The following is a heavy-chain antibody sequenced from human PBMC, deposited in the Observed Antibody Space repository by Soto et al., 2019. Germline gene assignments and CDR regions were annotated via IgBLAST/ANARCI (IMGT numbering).Heavy chain of an antibody. CDR1: GYAFTTYG. J-gene: IGHJ4*02. D-gene: IGHD1-1*01. CDR3: ARGRYGYY. CDR2: ISAHNGNT. V-gene: IGHV1-18*01. Sequence: QVHLVQSGAEVKKPGASVKVSCQGSGYAFTTYGITWVRQAPGQGLEWMGWISAHNGNTNDAQKLQGRVTVTRDTSTSSAYMELRSLRYDDTAVYYFARGRYGYYWGQGALVTVSS.